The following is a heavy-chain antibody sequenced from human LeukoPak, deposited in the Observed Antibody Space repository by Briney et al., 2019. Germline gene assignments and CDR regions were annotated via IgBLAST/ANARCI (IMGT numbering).Heavy chain of an antibody. CDR3: ARLGENGLLTGYFYP. V-gene: IGHV1-2*02. J-gene: IGHJ5*02. Sequence: GALVKVSCKASGYTFNDYYMHWVRQAPGQGLEWMGRINPDSGGTDYAQKFQGRVTMTRDTSITTAYMDLDRLRSDDTAVYYCARLGENGLLTGYFYPWGQGTLVTVSS. CDR2: INPDSGGT. CDR1: GYTFNDYY. D-gene: IGHD3-9*01.